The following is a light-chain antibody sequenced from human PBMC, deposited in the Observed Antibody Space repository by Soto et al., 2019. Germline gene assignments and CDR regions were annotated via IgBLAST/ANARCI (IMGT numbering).Light chain of an antibody. CDR3: FSYTTSDTVL. J-gene: IGLJ2*01. V-gene: IGLV2-14*01. CDR2: AVN. CDR1: SSDIGAYHY. Sequence: QSALTQAASVSGSPGQSITMSCTGTSSDIGAYHYVSWYQQRPGKAPKLMIYAVNNRPSGISNRFSGSKSGNTASLTISGLQAEDEAVYYCFSYTTSDTVLFGGGTKLTVL.